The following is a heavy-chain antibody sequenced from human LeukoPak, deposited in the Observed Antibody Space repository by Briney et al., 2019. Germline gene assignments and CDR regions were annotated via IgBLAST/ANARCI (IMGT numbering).Heavy chain of an antibody. V-gene: IGHV4-39*01. CDR1: GGSISSSSYY. Sequence: SETLSLTCTVSGGSISSSSYYWGWIRQPPGKGLEWIGSIYYSGSTYYNPSLKSRVTTSVDTSKNQFSLKLSSVTAADTAVYYCAGSSGWYPTADYWGQGTLVTVSS. J-gene: IGHJ4*02. CDR2: IYYSGST. D-gene: IGHD6-19*01. CDR3: AGSSGWYPTADY.